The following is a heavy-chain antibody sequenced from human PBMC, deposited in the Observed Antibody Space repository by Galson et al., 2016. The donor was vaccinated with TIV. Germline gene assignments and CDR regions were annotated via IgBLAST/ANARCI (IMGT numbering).Heavy chain of an antibody. CDR2: ISNDGSTI. Sequence: SLRLSCAASGFTFHDYGMTWVRQVPGKGLEWISYISNDGSTIYYADSVKGRFTISRDNARNSLSLQMNSLRGEDAAVYYCARETGFGSAWYEGYFDSWGQATLVTVSS. CDR1: GFTFHDYG. V-gene: IGHV3-48*03. J-gene: IGHJ4*02. CDR3: ARETGFGSAWYEGYFDS. D-gene: IGHD6-19*01.